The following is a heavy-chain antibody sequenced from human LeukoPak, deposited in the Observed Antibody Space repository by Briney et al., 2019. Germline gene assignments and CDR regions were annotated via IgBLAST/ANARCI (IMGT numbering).Heavy chain of an antibody. Sequence: SQTLSLTCTVSGGSISSGDYYWSWIRQPPGKGLEWIGYIYYSGSTYYNPSLKSRVTISVDTSKNQFSPKLSSVTAADTAVYYCARGYCSSTSCYYDYWGQGTLVTVSS. D-gene: IGHD2-2*01. CDR2: IYYSGST. CDR1: GGSISSGDYY. V-gene: IGHV4-30-4*01. J-gene: IGHJ4*02. CDR3: ARGYCSSTSCYYDY.